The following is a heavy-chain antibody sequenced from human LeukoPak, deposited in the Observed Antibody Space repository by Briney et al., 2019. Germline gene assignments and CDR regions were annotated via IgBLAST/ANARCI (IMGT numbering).Heavy chain of an antibody. J-gene: IGHJ6*03. CDR1: GFTFSSYA. V-gene: IGHV3-64*01. Sequence: PGGSLRLSCAASGFTFSSYAMHWVRQAPGKGLEYVSAISSNGGSTYYANSVKGRFTISRDNSKNTLYLQMGSLRAEDMAVYYCARGNYYGSGSYPYYYYYYMDVWGKGTTVTVSS. CDR2: ISSNGGST. D-gene: IGHD3-10*01. CDR3: ARGNYYGSGSYPYYYYYYMDV.